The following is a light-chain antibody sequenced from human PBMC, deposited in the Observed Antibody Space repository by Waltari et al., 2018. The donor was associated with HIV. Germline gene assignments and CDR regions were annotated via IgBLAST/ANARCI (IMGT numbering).Light chain of an antibody. CDR2: AAS. CDR3: HQYNNWPRGT. V-gene: IGKV4-1*01. CDR1: QSVLYSSNNKNY. J-gene: IGKJ5*01. Sequence: DIVMTQSPDSLAVSLGERATINCKSSQSVLYSSNNKNYLAWYQQKPGQAPRLLIYAASTRAAVIPARFSGSGSGTEFSLTISSLQSEDFAVYYCHQYNNWPRGTFGQGTRLEI.